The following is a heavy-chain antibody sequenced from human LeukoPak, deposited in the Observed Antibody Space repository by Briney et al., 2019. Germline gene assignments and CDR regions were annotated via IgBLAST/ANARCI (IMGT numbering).Heavy chain of an antibody. V-gene: IGHV3-23*01. CDR1: GFTFSSYA. CDR2: VSGSGGST. Sequence: GGSLRLSCAASGFTFSSYAMSWVRQAPGKGLEWVSAVSGSGGSTYYADSVKGRFTISRDNSKNTLYLQMNSLRAEDTAVYYCAKSVAAAGYYYYYYYMDVWGKGTTVTVSS. D-gene: IGHD6-13*01. CDR3: AKSVAAAGYYYYYYYMDV. J-gene: IGHJ6*03.